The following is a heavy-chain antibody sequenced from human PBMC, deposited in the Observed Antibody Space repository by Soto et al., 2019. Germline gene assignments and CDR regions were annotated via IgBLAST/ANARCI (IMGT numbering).Heavy chain of an antibody. V-gene: IGHV4-30-4*01. D-gene: IGHD3-22*01. J-gene: IGHJ1*01. CDR3: ARGDYLNRSGYYYFQH. CDR2: ISYSGNT. Sequence: QVQLQESGPGLVKPSQTLSLTCSVSGDSVTSCAYYWTWVRQSPGKGLAWIGYISYSGNTAYNPSLTSRLTIALDTSKNDFSMKLHAATAADTAVYSCARGDYLNRSGYYYFQHWGQGTPVTVSS. CDR1: GDSVTSCAYY.